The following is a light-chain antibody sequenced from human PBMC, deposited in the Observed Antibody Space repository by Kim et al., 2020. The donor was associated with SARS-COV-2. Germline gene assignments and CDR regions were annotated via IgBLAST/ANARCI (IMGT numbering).Light chain of an antibody. CDR2: AVN. CDR3: SSYTTTSTLV. J-gene: IGLJ2*01. V-gene: IGLV2-14*03. CDR1: GSDLGDYNF. Sequence: GQSVPISCTGAGSDLGDYNFVSWYQQHPGTAPKLILYAVNNRPSGVSARFSGSKSGYTASLTISGLQAEDEAEYFCSSYTTTSTLVFGGGTKVSVL.